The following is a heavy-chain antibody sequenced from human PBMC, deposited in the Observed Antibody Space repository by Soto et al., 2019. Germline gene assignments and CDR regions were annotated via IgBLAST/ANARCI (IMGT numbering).Heavy chain of an antibody. D-gene: IGHD5-12*01. V-gene: IGHV1-69*01. Sequence: QVQLVQSGPEVKRPGTSGKVSCKASGVTLNRFAVTWVRQAPGQGFQWLGGITPLFETTNHAQNFWGRATIAAEESTTTSYLDLRGLASEDKAVYYCASGYGGYVHDWGQATLVIVSS. CDR3: ASGYGGYVHD. CDR2: ITPLFETT. CDR1: GVTLNRFA. J-gene: IGHJ4*02.